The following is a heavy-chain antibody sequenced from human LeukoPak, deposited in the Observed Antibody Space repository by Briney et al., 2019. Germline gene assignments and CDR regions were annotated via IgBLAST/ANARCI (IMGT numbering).Heavy chain of an antibody. J-gene: IGHJ4*02. V-gene: IGHV3-21*01. CDR3: ARDYLTAQWLLSGGDY. CDR2: ISSSGSYK. D-gene: IGHD5-12*01. CDR1: GFTFSNYS. Sequence: GGSLRLSCAASGFTFSNYSMNWVRQAPGKGLEWVSSISSSGSYKFYADSVKGRFTISRDNAKNSLYLQMNSLRAEDTAVYYCARDYLTAQWLLSGGDYWGQGTLVTVSS.